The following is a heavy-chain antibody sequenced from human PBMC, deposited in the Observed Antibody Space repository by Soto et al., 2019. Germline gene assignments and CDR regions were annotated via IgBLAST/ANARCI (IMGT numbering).Heavy chain of an antibody. J-gene: IGHJ5*02. V-gene: IGHV2-5*02. CDR2: IYWDDDK. Sequence: QITLKESGPTLVKPTQTLTLTCTFSGFSLSTSGVGVGWIRQPPGKALEWLALIYWDDDKRYSPSLKSRLTITKDTSKNQVVLTMTNMDPVDTATYYCAHRRGYSSSHLGAVNWFAPWGQGTLVTFSS. CDR3: AHRRGYSSSHLGAVNWFAP. CDR1: GFSLSTSGVG. D-gene: IGHD6-6*01.